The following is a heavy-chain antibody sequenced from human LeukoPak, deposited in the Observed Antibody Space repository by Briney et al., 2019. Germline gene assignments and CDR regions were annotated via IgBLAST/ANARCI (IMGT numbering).Heavy chain of an antibody. Sequence: PGGSLRLSCAASGFTVSSNYMTWIRQAPGKGLEWVSTIYSGGSTYYVDSVKGRFTISRDSSKNTLYLQMSSLRDDDTAVYYCARDQGGECSSSWFDFWGQGTLVTVSS. CDR1: GFTVSSNY. V-gene: IGHV3-66*01. CDR2: IYSGGST. D-gene: IGHD6-13*01. J-gene: IGHJ4*02. CDR3: ARDQGGECSSSWFDF.